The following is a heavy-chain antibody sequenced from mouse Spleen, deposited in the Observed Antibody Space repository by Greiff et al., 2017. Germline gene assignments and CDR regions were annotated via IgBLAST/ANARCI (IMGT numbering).Heavy chain of an antibody. CDR1: GFSLTSYG. D-gene: IGHD1-1*01. J-gene: IGHJ1*01. V-gene: IGHV2-2*01. Sequence: QVQLQQSGPGLVQPSQSLSITCTVSGFSLTSYGVHWVRQSPGKGLEWLGVIWSGGSTDYNAAFISRLSISKDNSKSQVFFKMNSLQADDTAIYYCARSPSSYYGSSPLGYFDVWGAGTTVTVSS. CDR2: IWSGGST. CDR3: ARSPSSYYGSSPLGYFDV.